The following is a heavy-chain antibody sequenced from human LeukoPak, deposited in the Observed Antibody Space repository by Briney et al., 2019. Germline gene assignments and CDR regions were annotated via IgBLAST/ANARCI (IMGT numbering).Heavy chain of an antibody. Sequence: PGGPLRLSCAASGFTFSDYYMSWIRQAPGKGLEWGSYISSSGSNIYYADSVRGRFTISRDNAKNSLYLQMISLRAEDTAVYYCARDPVEISYDYWGQGTLVTVSS. V-gene: IGHV3-11*04. CDR3: ARDPVEISYDY. CDR2: ISSSGSNI. CDR1: GFTFSDYY. J-gene: IGHJ4*02. D-gene: IGHD5-24*01.